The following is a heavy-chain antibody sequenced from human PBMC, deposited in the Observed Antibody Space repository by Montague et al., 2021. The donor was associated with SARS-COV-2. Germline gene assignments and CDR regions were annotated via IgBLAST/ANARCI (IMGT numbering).Heavy chain of an antibody. D-gene: IGHD3-22*01. V-gene: IGHV4-4*02. J-gene: IGHJ4*02. CDR2: IYHTGNT. CDR1: VASVTSTNW. CDR3: ASPKEGSGYYRPFDY. Sequence: SETLSLTCGVSVASVTSTNWWSWVRQPTGKGLDWIGEIYHTGNTNYSPSLKRRVYISLDKSKNQLSLRLNSVTAADTAVYYCASPKEGSGYYRPFDYWGQGILVTVS.